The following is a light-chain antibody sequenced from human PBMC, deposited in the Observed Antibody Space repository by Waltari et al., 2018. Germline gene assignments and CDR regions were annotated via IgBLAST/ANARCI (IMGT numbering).Light chain of an antibody. V-gene: IGKV1-39*01. Sequence: DIQMTQSPSSLPASVGDRVTIPCRASESISKYVNWYQQKPGRAPNLLIYGASTLRSRVPSRFSGGGSGTEFTLTINTLQSEDSAVYYCQQSYTAPRYSFGQGTKLEI. CDR1: ESISKY. CDR2: GAS. J-gene: IGKJ2*03. CDR3: QQSYTAPRYS.